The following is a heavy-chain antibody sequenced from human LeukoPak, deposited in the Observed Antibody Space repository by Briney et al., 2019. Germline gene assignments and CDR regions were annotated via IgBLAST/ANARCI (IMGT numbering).Heavy chain of an antibody. Sequence: SGPTLVNPTQTLTLTCTFSGFSLSTSGVGVGWIRQPPGKALEWLALIYWDDDKRYSPSLNSRLTITEATSKNQVVLTMTNMDPVDTATYYCAHRCGSGIFQKGDAFDTWGQGKMVIVSS. J-gene: IGHJ3*02. CDR2: IYWDDDK. V-gene: IGHV2-5*02. CDR1: GFSLSTSGVG. CDR3: AHRCGSGIFQKGDAFDT. D-gene: IGHD3-10*01.